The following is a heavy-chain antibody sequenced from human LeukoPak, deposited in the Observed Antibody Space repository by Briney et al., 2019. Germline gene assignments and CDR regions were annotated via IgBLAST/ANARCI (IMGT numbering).Heavy chain of an antibody. Sequence: GGSLRLSCEASGITFSSYDMSWVRQAPGKGLEWISAISDRGKTDYADSVKGRFTISRDNSKNTLYPQLSSLRAEDTAMYYCAKLPTIFGVADSFDIWGQGTFVTVSS. V-gene: IGHV3-23*01. D-gene: IGHD3-3*01. J-gene: IGHJ3*02. CDR3: AKLPTIFGVADSFDI. CDR2: ISDRGKT. CDR1: GITFSSYD.